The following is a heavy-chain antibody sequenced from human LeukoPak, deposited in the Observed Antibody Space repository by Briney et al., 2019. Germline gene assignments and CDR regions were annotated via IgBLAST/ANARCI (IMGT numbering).Heavy chain of an antibody. CDR2: ISGSGSNT. J-gene: IGHJ3*02. CDR3: AKCLYSGNYFDAFDI. V-gene: IGHV3-23*01. CDR1: GFTFSSYA. Sequence: PGGSLRLSCAASGFTFSSYAMSWVRQTPGKGLEWVSFISGSGSNTYYADCVKGRFTISRDNFKNTLYLQMNSLRAEDTAIYYCAKCLYSGNYFDAFDIWGQGAMVAVSS. D-gene: IGHD1-26*01.